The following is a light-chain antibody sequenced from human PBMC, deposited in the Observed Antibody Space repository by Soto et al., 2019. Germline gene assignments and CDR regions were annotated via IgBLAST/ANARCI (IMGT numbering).Light chain of an antibody. V-gene: IGKV1-39*01. Sequence: DIQMTQSPSSLSASVGDRVAITFRASHNINTYLNWYQQRPGKAPRLLIYAASGVQGGVPSRFSGSGSGTDFTLTISSLQPEDFATYYCQLSDSSLKFGQGTRLEIK. CDR2: AAS. CDR1: HNINTY. CDR3: QLSDSSLK. J-gene: IGKJ5*01.